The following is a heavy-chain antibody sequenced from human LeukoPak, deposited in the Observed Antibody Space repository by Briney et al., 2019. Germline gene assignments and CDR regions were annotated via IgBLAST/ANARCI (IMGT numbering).Heavy chain of an antibody. J-gene: IGHJ4*02. Sequence: GGSLRLSCEASGFSFSRHWMHWIRQAPGKGLVWVARISDGGSYRSHVGSVEGRFTISRDNVRNILYPHMNDLRGEDTAVYYCASFGISWTSAYWGQGTLVTVSS. V-gene: IGHV3-74*01. CDR3: ASFGISWTSAY. CDR1: GFSFSRHW. D-gene: IGHD2-21*01. CDR2: ISDGGSYR.